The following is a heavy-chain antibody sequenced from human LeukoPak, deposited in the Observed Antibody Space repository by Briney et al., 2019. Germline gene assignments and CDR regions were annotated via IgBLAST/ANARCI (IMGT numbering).Heavy chain of an antibody. D-gene: IGHD6-19*01. CDR3: ARAPYSSGWMGY. Sequence: ASVKVSCKASGYTFTGYYMHWVRQAPGQGLEWMGWINPNSGGTNYAQKFQGRVTMTRDTSISTAYMELSRLRSDDTAVYYCARAPYSSGWMGYWGQGTLVTVSS. V-gene: IGHV1-2*02. J-gene: IGHJ4*02. CDR2: INPNSGGT. CDR1: GYTFTGYY.